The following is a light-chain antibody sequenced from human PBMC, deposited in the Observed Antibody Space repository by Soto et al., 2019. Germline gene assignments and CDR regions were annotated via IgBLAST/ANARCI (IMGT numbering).Light chain of an antibody. CDR1: QSVNSN. CDR2: GAS. Sequence: IVLTQSPATLSVSPGERATLSCRASQSVNSNLAWYQQKPDQAPRLLISGASTRASGIPARFSGSGSGTEFTLTISSLQSEDVAVYYCQQYNNWPPWTFGQGTKVDIK. V-gene: IGKV3-15*01. CDR3: QQYNNWPPWT. J-gene: IGKJ1*01.